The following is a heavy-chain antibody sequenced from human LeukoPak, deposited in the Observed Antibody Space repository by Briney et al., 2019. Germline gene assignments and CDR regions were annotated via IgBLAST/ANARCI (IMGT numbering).Heavy chain of an antibody. CDR1: GFTFSNSR. D-gene: IGHD2-8*02. J-gene: IGHJ4*02. Sequence: GGSLRLSCSASGFTFSNSRMHWVRQAPGKGLEYVSAISSNGDSTYYADSVRGRFTISRVNSRNTLSLQMSSLRAEDTAVYYCARDTWYYFDYWGQGTLVTVSS. CDR3: ARDTWYYFDY. V-gene: IGHV3-64D*06. CDR2: ISSNGDST.